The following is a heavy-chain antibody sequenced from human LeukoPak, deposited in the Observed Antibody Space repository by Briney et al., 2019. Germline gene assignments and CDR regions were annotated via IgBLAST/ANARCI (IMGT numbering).Heavy chain of an antibody. CDR3: ARGRGITIFGVVIADWFDP. CDR2: INHSGST. V-gene: IGHV4-34*01. Sequence: PSETLSLTCAVYGGSFSGYYWSWIRQPPGKGLEWIGEINHSGSTNYNPSLKSRVTISVDTSKNQFSLKLSSVTAADTAVYYCARGRGITIFGVVIADWFDPWGQGTLVIVSS. CDR1: GGSFSGYY. D-gene: IGHD3-3*01. J-gene: IGHJ5*02.